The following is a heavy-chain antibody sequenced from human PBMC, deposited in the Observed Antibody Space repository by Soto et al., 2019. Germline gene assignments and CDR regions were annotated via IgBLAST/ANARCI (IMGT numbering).Heavy chain of an antibody. Sequence: QVQVVQSGTEVKKPGASVKVSCKVSGYTLNELCIHRVRPPPGKGLEWIGGFDPEEGQMIYAQNFQGRVTMTEYTSTDTAYMELNSLTSEDTAIYYCATDLGAAFAPLSILYFQEWGQGTVVTVSS. V-gene: IGHV1-24*01. CDR2: FDPEEGQM. CDR1: GYTLNELC. J-gene: IGHJ1*01. D-gene: IGHD3-3*02. CDR3: ATDLGAAFAPLSILYFQE.